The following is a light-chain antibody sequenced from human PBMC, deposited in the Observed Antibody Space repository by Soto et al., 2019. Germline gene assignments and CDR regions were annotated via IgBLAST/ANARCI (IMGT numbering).Light chain of an antibody. CDR3: QQYDNWPRT. Sequence: EKVMTQSPATLSVSPGERATLSCRASQSVGSDLAWYQQKPGQPPRLLIYDASTRATGIPSRFSGSGSGTEFTLIISSLKSEDFAVYYCQQYDNWPRTFGQGTRVDFK. CDR1: QSVGSD. V-gene: IGKV3-15*01. J-gene: IGKJ1*01. CDR2: DAS.